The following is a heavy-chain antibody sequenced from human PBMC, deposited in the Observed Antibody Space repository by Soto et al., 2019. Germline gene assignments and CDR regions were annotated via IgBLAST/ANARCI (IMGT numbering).Heavy chain of an antibody. CDR2: ISGSGGST. CDR3: ASAAREYYYYGMDV. CDR1: GFTFSSYA. J-gene: IGHJ6*02. Sequence: EVQLLESGGGLVQPGGSLRLSCAASGFTFSSYAMSWVLQAPGKGMEWVSGISGSGGSTYYAESVKGRFTISRDNSKNTLYLQMNSLRAEDTAVYYCASAAREYYYYGMDVWGQGTTVTVSS. V-gene: IGHV3-23*01.